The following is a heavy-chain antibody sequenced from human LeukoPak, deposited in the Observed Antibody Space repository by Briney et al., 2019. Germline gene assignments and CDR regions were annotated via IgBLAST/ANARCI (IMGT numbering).Heavy chain of an antibody. Sequence: PSETLSLTCTVSGGCISSGDYYWSWIRQPPGKGVERIGYIYYSGSTYYNPSLKSRVTISVDTSKIQFSLKLSSVTAADTAVYYCARHYTVTTTFDYWGQGTLVTVSS. V-gene: IGHV4-30-4*01. D-gene: IGHD4-17*01. J-gene: IGHJ4*02. CDR2: IYYSGST. CDR1: GGCISSGDYY. CDR3: ARHYTVTTTFDY.